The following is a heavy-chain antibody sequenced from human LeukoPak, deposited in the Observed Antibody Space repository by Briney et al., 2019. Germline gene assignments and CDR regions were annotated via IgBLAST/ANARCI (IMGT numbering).Heavy chain of an antibody. CDR3: ARARYCSSTSCFLDY. CDR2: ISGSGDST. Sequence: GGSLRLSCAASGFTFSSYAMSWVRQAPGKGLEWVSAISGSGDSTYYADSVKGRFTISRDNSKNTLYLQMNSLRAEDTALHYCARARYCSSTSCFLDYWGQGTLVTVSS. D-gene: IGHD2-2*01. CDR1: GFTFSSYA. V-gene: IGHV3-23*01. J-gene: IGHJ4*02.